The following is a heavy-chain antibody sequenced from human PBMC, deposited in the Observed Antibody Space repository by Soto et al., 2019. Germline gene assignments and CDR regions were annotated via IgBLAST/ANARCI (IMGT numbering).Heavy chain of an antibody. Sequence: GGSLRLSCAASGFTFSSYSMNWVRQAPGKGLEWVSYISSSSSTIYYADSVKGRFTISRDNAKNSLYLQMNSLRDEDTAVYYCARDRGDEARKNIAVAGHRRPQGAFDIWGQGTMVTVSS. CDR2: ISSSSSTI. CDR3: ARDRGDEARKNIAVAGHRRPQGAFDI. CDR1: GFTFSSYS. J-gene: IGHJ3*02. D-gene: IGHD6-19*01. V-gene: IGHV3-48*02.